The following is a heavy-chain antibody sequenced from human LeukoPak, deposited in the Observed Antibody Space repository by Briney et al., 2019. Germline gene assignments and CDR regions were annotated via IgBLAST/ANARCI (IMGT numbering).Heavy chain of an antibody. J-gene: IGHJ6*02. V-gene: IGHV3-23*01. D-gene: IGHD1-1*01. CDR1: GFTFSSYA. Sequence: GGYLRLYCAASGFTFSSYAMSWVRQAPGKGLEWVSGISGSGGSTYYADSVKGRFTVSRDNSKNTLYLQMNSLSAEDTAVYYCAKGTGTTKRFFYYAMDVWGQGTTVTVSS. CDR3: AKGTGTTKRFFYYAMDV. CDR2: ISGSGGST.